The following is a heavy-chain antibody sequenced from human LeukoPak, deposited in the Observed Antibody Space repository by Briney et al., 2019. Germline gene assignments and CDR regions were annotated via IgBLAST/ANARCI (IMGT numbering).Heavy chain of an antibody. CDR2: ISSSSSYI. D-gene: IGHD2-21*02. Sequence: GGSLRLSCAASGFTFSNYAMSWVRQAPGKGLEWVSSISSSSSYIYYADSVKGRFTISRDNAKNSLYLQMNSLRAEDTAVYYCARVLICGGDCYSDAFDIWGQGTMVTVSS. CDR1: GFTFSNYA. J-gene: IGHJ3*02. CDR3: ARVLICGGDCYSDAFDI. V-gene: IGHV3-21*01.